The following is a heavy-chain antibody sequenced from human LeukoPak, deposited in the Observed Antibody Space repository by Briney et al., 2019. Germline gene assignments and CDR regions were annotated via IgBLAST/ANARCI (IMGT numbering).Heavy chain of an antibody. Sequence: GGSLRLSCAASGFTFSHYGMHWVRQAPGKGLEWVAVISYDGSNKYYADSVKGRFTISRDNSKNTLYLQMNSLRAEDTAVYYCARDRRGSYYYFDYWGQGTLVTVSS. D-gene: IGHD1-26*01. CDR1: GFTFSHYG. V-gene: IGHV3-30*19. J-gene: IGHJ4*02. CDR2: ISYDGSNK. CDR3: ARDRRGSYYYFDY.